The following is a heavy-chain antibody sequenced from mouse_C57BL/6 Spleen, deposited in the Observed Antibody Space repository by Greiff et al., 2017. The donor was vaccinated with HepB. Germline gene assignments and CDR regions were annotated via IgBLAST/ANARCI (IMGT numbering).Heavy chain of an antibody. Sequence: QVQLQQPGAELVMPGASVKLSCKASGYTFTSYWMHWVKQRPGQGLEWIGEIDPSDSYTNYNQKFKGKSTLTVDKYSSTAYMQRSSLTSEDSAVYYCARSGEGDYDGFADWGQGTLVTVSA. CDR1: GYTFTSYW. CDR2: IDPSDSYT. V-gene: IGHV1-69*01. J-gene: IGHJ3*01. CDR3: ARSGEGDYDGFAD. D-gene: IGHD2-4*01.